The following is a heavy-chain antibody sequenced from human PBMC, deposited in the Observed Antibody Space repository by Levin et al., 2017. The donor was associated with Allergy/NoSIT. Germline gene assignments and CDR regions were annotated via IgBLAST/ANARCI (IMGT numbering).Heavy chain of an antibody. J-gene: IGHJ4*02. CDR1: GGSISSYY. D-gene: IGHD2-8*01. V-gene: IGHV4-59*08. CDR3: ARHASQCIGSPDFDY. CDR2: IYYSGST. Sequence: SETLSLTCSVSGGSISSYYWSWIRQPPGKGLEWIGYIYYSGSTNYNPSLKSRVTISVDTSKNQFSLTLSSVTAADTAVYYCARHASQCIGSPDFDYWGQGTLVTVSS.